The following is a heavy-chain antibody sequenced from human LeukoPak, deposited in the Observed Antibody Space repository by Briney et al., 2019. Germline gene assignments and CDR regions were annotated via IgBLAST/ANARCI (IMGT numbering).Heavy chain of an antibody. D-gene: IGHD6-19*01. J-gene: IGHJ4*02. Sequence: GASVKVSCKASGYTFTSYGISWVRQAPGQGLEWMGWISAYNGNTNYAQKLQGRVTMTTDTSTSTAYMELRSLRSDDTAVYYCARDREQWLADYFDYWGQGTLVTVSS. CDR3: ARDREQWLADYFDY. CDR1: GYTFTSYG. V-gene: IGHV1-18*01. CDR2: ISAYNGNT.